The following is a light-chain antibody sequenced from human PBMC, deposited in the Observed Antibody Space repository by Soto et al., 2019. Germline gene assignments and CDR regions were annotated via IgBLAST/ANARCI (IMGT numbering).Light chain of an antibody. CDR1: SGGIASNY. Sequence: NFMLTQPHSVSESPGETVTISCTRTSGGIASNYVQWYQQRPGSAPTIVIYEHNQRPSGVPDRFSGSKSGNTASLTVSGLQAEDEADYYCSSYAGNRNGVFGGGTKLTVL. CDR3: SSYAGNRNGV. CDR2: EHN. V-gene: IGLV6-57*04. J-gene: IGLJ2*01.